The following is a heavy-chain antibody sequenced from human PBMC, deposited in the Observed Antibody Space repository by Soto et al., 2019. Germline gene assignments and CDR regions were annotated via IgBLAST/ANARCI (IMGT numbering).Heavy chain of an antibody. Sequence: QMQLVQSGPEVKKPGASVKVSCKASGFPFSSSVVQWVRQGRGQRLEWIGWIVVGSGHTKYAQKFQERVSITRDMSTSIAYMELTSLRSEDTAMYYCATPDYGDYWYFDLWGRGTLVTVSS. CDR1: GFPFSSSV. CDR2: IVVGSGHT. CDR3: ATPDYGDYWYFDL. J-gene: IGHJ2*01. V-gene: IGHV1-58*01. D-gene: IGHD4-17*01.